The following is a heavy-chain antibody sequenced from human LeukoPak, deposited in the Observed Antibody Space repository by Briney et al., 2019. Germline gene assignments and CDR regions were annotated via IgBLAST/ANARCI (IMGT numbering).Heavy chain of an antibody. CDR3: ARDATQIQVWFDGYSDH. Sequence: GGSLRLSCAASGFTFNTYGMTWVRQAPGKGLEWVAVIWHDGSNTHYADSVKGRFTISRDNSKNTLYLQMNSLRAEDTAVYYCARDATQIQVWFDGYSDHWGQGTLVTVSS. V-gene: IGHV3-33*01. J-gene: IGHJ4*02. CDR2: IWHDGSNT. CDR1: GFTFNTYG. D-gene: IGHD2-21*01.